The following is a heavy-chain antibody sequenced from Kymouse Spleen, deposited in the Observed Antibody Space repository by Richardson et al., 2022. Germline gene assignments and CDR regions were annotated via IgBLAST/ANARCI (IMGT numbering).Heavy chain of an antibody. CDR1: GGSFSGYY. V-gene: IGHV4-34*01. J-gene: IGHJ4*02. D-gene: IGHD3-3*01. Sequence: QVQLQQWGAGLLKPSETLSLTCAVYGGSFSGYYWSWIRQPPGKGLEWIGEINHSGSTNYNPSLKSRVTISVDTSKNQFSLKLSSVTAADTAVYYCARSTIFGVVIIYFDYWGQGTLVTVSS. CDR3: ARSTIFGVVIIYFDY. CDR2: INHSGST.